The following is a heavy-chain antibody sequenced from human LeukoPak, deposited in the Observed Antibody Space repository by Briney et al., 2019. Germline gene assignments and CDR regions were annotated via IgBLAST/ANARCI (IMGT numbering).Heavy chain of an antibody. CDR3: ARGCSSTSCYLRMNL. CDR2: IYTSGST. J-gene: IGHJ6*02. CDR1: GCSISNYY. Sequence: SETLSLTCTGSGCSISNYYWSWIRQPAGKGLDWIGRIYTSGSTNYNPSLRSRLTMSVDMSKNQFSLQLSSVTAADTAVYYCARGCSSTSCYLRMNLWGQGTTVTVSS. D-gene: IGHD2-2*01. V-gene: IGHV4-4*07.